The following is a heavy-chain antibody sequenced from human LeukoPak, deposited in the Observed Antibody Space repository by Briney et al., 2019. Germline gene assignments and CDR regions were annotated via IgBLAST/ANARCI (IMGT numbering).Heavy chain of an antibody. CDR2: INHSGST. CDR3: ARDNTVTTSEFDY. Sequence: SETLSLTCAVYGGSFSGYYWSWIRQPPGKGLEWIGEINHSGSTNYNPSLKSRVTISVDTSKNQFSLKLSSVTAADTAVYYCARDNTVTTSEFDYWGQGTLVTVSS. CDR1: GGSFSGYY. D-gene: IGHD4-17*01. V-gene: IGHV4-34*01. J-gene: IGHJ4*02.